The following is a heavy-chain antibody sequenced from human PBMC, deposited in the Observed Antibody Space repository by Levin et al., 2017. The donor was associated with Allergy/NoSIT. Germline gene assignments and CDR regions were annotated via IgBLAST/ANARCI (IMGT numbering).Heavy chain of an antibody. CDR3: ARAVRRRSSSWYYFDY. V-gene: IGHV1-8*01. J-gene: IGHJ4*02. CDR1: SDD. Sequence: SDDNKWGRKASGQGLEWMGWMNPNSGNTGYAQKFQGRVTMTRNTSISTAYMELSSLRSEDTAVYYCARAVRRRSSSWYYFDYWGQGTLVTVSS. D-gene: IGHD6-13*01. CDR2: MNPNSGNT.